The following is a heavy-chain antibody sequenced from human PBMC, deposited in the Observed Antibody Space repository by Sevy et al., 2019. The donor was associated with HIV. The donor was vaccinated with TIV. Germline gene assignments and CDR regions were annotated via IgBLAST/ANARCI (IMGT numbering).Heavy chain of an antibody. V-gene: IGHV3-30*18. J-gene: IGHJ4*02. CDR3: AKGPSIPWYSSGWYVGGNPLDY. Sequence: GGSLRLSCAASGFTFSSYGMHWVRQAPGKGLEWVAVISYDGSNKYYADSVKGRFTISRDNSKNTLYLQMNSLRAEDTDVYYCAKGPSIPWYSSGWYVGGNPLDYWGQGTLVTVSS. CDR2: ISYDGSNK. D-gene: IGHD6-19*01. CDR1: GFTFSSYG.